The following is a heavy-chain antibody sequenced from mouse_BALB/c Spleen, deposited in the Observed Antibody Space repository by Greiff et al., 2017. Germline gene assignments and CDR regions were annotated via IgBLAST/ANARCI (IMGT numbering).Heavy chain of an antibody. CDR1: GFTFSSYG. CDR3: ARDQNWAFAY. J-gene: IGHJ3*01. Sequence: EVKLVESGGGLVQPGGSLKLSCAASGFTFSSYGMSWVRQTPDKRLELVATINSSGGSYTYYPDTVTGRFTISRDNAKNTLYLEMSSLRSEDTAMYYCARDQNWAFAYWGQGTLVTVSA. CDR2: INSSGGSYT. V-gene: IGHV5-9-4*01. D-gene: IGHD4-1*01.